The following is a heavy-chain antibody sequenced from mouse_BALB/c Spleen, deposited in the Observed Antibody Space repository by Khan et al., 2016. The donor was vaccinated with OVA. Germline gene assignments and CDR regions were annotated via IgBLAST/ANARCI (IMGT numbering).Heavy chain of an antibody. D-gene: IGHD2-3*01. CDR3: TRAGDGTIAY. V-gene: IGHV1S81*02. CDR1: GYTFTSYY. CDR2: INPNNGGT. Sequence: QVQLQQSGAELVKPGTSVRLSCKASGYTFTSYYLYWVKQRPGQGLEWIGDINPNNGGTNCNEKFRTKATLTVDKSSNTAYMELSRLTSEDSAVYYCTRAGDGTIAYWGQGTLVTVSA. J-gene: IGHJ3*01.